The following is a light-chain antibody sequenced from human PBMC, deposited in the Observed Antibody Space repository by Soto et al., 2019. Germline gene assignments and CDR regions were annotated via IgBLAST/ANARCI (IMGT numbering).Light chain of an antibody. Sequence: EIVLTQSPGTLSLSPGERATLSCRASQSVSSSHLAWYQQRPGQVPRLLIYDTSTRAPGISARFSGSGSGTEFTLTISSLQSEDFAVYYCQEYIQWPPGMFGPGGKAAIK. CDR3: QEYIQWPPGM. CDR1: QSVSSSH. V-gene: IGKV3-15*01. J-gene: IGKJ1*01. CDR2: DTS.